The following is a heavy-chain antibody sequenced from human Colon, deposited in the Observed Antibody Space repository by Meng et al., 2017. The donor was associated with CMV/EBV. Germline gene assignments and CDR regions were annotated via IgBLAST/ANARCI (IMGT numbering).Heavy chain of an antibody. CDR2: ISAYNGDT. J-gene: IGHJ6*02. CDR1: GYTFTNYG. CDR3: ARDPPVLRYFDWLTNAGAYYYYGMDV. Sequence: ASVKVSCKASGYTFTNYGISWVRQAPGQGLEWMGWISAYNGDTNYAQNLQVRVTMTTDTSTSTAYMELRSLRSDDTAVYYCARDPPVLRYFDWLTNAGAYYYYGMDVWGQGTTVTVSS. D-gene: IGHD3-9*01. V-gene: IGHV1-18*01.